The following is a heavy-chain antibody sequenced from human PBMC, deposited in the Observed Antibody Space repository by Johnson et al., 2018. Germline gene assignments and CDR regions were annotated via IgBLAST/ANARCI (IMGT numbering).Heavy chain of an antibody. CDR2: INPSGGST. D-gene: IGHD2-15*01. Sequence: QVQLQESGAEVKKPGASVKVSCKASGYTFTSYYMHWVRQAPGQGLEWMGIINPSGGSTSYAQKFQGRVTMTEDPSTSTVYRELSSLRSEDTAVYYCARETTGAYSCRGGSCYEPKHVQHWGQGTLVTVSS. J-gene: IGHJ1*01. V-gene: IGHV1-46*01. CDR3: ARETTGAYSCRGGSCYEPKHVQH. CDR1: GYTFTSYY.